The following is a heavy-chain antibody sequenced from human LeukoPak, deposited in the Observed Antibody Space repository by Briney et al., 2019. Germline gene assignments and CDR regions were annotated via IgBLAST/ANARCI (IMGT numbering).Heavy chain of an antibody. D-gene: IGHD3-16*01. Sequence: PWASVKVSCKASGYSFTDYYIHWVRLAPGQGLEWMGWINPKSGGTHYAQKFQGRVSMTRDTSINTVHLELSSLKTNDTAVYYCARTREGVWGSYSPWGQGTLVTVSS. CDR2: INPKSGGT. CDR3: ARTREGVWGSYSP. J-gene: IGHJ4*02. V-gene: IGHV1-2*02. CDR1: GYSFTDYY.